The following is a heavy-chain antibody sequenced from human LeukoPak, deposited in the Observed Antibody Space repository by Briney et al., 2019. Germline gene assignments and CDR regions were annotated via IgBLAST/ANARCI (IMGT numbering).Heavy chain of an antibody. CDR3: AKSTRAVMAMMDV. CDR1: GFTFSSYS. CDR2: NSSSSSYI. D-gene: IGHD3-16*01. V-gene: IGHV3-21*01. Sequence: GGSLRLSCAASGFTFSSYSMNWVRQAPGEGLEWVSSNSSSSSYIYCADSVKGRFTISRDNAKNSLSLQMNILRAEDTAVYFCAKSTRAVMAMMDVWGKGTTVTVSS. J-gene: IGHJ6*04.